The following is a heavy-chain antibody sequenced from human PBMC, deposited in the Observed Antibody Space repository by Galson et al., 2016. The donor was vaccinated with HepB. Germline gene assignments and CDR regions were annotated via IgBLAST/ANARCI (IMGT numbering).Heavy chain of an antibody. CDR2: TYYRSKWYN. V-gene: IGHV6-1*01. D-gene: IGHD7-27*01. J-gene: IGHJ5*02. CDR3: ARHVGGTGGRFDP. CDR1: GDSVSSNSAA. Sequence: CAISGDSVSSNSAAWNWIRQSPSRGLEWLGGTYYRSKWYNDYAASVKSRITINPDTSKNQFSLRLTSVTAADTAVYYCARHVGGTGGRFDPWGPGMLVTVSS.